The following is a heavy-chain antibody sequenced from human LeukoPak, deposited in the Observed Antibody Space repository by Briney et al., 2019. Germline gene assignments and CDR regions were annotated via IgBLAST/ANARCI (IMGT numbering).Heavy chain of an antibody. CDR2: IYYSGST. J-gene: IGHJ6*02. CDR1: GGSISSHY. CDR3: ARTPGNYYYYGMDV. D-gene: IGHD1-14*01. V-gene: IGHV4-59*08. Sequence: SETLSLTCTVSGGSISSHYWSWIRQPPGKGLEWIRNIYYSGSTNYNHSLKSRVTISVETSKNEFSLKLSSVTAADTAVYYCARTPGNYYYYGMDVWGQGTTVTVSS.